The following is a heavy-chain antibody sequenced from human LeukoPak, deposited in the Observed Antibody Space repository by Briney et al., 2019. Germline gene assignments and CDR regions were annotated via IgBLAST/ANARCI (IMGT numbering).Heavy chain of an antibody. CDR2: INPNSGGT. CDR1: GYTFTGYY. J-gene: IGHJ4*02. Sequence: ASVKVSCKASGYTFTGYYMHWVRQAPGQGLEWMGWINPNSGGTNYAQKFQGRVTMTRDTSISTAYMELSRLRSDDTAVYYCARDRSISWREWELLLDYWGQGTLVTVSS. CDR3: ARDRSISWREWELLLDY. D-gene: IGHD1-26*01. V-gene: IGHV1-2*02.